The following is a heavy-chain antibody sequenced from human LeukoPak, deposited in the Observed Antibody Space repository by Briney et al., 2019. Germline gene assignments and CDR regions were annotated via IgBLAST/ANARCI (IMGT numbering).Heavy chain of an antibody. D-gene: IGHD3-22*01. V-gene: IGHV3-9*01. J-gene: IGHJ4*02. CDR1: GFTFDDYA. Sequence: GGSLRLSCAASGFTFDDYATRWVRQAPGKGLEWVSGISWNSGSIGYADSVKGRFTISRDNAKNSLYLQMNSLRAEDTALYYCAKVGYDSSGYHYYFDYWGQGTLVTVSS. CDR3: AKVGYDSSGYHYYFDY. CDR2: ISWNSGSI.